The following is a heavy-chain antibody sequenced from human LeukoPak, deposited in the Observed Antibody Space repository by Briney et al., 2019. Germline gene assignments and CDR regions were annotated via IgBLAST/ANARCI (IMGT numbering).Heavy chain of an antibody. CDR3: ARGRDGYNNY. V-gene: IGHV4-34*01. D-gene: IGHD5-24*01. Sequence: SETLSLTCAVYGGSFSGYYWSWIRQPPGKGLEWIGEINHGGSTNCNPSLKSRVTISIDTSKNQFSLKLNSVTAADTAVYYCARGRDGYNNYWGQGTLSPSPQ. J-gene: IGHJ4*02. CDR1: GGSFSGYY. CDR2: INHGGST.